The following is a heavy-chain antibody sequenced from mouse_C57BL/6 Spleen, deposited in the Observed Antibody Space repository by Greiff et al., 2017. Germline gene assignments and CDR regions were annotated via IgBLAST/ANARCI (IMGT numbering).Heavy chain of an antibody. Sequence: EVMLVESGEGLVKPGGSLKLSCAASGFTFSSYAMSWVRQTPEKRLEWVAYISSGGDYIYYADTVKGRFTISRDNARNTLYLQMSSLKSEDTAMYYCTRAEIYYGNFFDYWGQGTTLTVSS. CDR3: TRAEIYYGNFFDY. CDR1: GFTFSSYA. CDR2: ISSGGDYI. V-gene: IGHV5-9-1*02. D-gene: IGHD2-1*01. J-gene: IGHJ2*01.